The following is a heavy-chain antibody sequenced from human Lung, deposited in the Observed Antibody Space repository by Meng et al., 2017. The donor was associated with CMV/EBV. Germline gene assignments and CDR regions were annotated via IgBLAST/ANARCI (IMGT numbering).Heavy chain of an antibody. CDR1: GFTFSSYA. CDR2: ISYDGSNK. Sequence: GGSXRLXXAASGFTFSSYAMHWVRQAPGKGLEWVAVISYDGSNKYYADSVKGRFTISRDNSKNTLYLQMNSLRAEDTAVYYCARDPYDFWSGYRSLDYLGQGXLVTVSS. V-gene: IGHV3-30-3*01. J-gene: IGHJ4*02. D-gene: IGHD3-3*01. CDR3: ARDPYDFWSGYRSLDY.